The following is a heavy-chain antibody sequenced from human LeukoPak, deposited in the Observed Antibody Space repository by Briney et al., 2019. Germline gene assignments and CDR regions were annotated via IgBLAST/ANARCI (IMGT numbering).Heavy chain of an antibody. V-gene: IGHV5-51*01. J-gene: IGHJ4*02. Sequence: GESLKISCKGSGYKFTNYWIGWVRQMPGKGLEWMGIIYPGDSDTRYSPSFQGQVTMSADKSISTVYLHWSSLKASDTAIYYCAKHFGDYAFFDYWGQGTLVTVSS. D-gene: IGHD4-17*01. CDR2: IYPGDSDT. CDR3: AKHFGDYAFFDY. CDR1: GYKFTNYW.